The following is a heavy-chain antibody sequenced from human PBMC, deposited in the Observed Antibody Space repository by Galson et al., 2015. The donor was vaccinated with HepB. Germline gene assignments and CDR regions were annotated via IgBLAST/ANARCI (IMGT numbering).Heavy chain of an antibody. D-gene: IGHD3-10*01. CDR2: IDDTATVR. J-gene: IGHJ4*02. Sequence: SLRLSCAASGFTSSSYEMSWVRQAPGKGLEWVSYIDDTATVRYYADSVEGRFTISRDNAKNSVYLQMNNLRVDDTALYYCARRILSGPRAYDYWGQGTLVTVSS. CDR3: ARRILSGPRAYDY. V-gene: IGHV3-48*03. CDR1: GFTSSSYE.